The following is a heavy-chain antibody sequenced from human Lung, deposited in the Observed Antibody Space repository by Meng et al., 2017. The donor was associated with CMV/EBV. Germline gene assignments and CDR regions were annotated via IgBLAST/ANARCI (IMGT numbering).Heavy chain of an antibody. CDR2: ISYDGSIK. V-gene: IGHV3-30*03. Sequence: SCAVSGFTFKSYAMNWVRQAPGKGLQWVAVISYDGSIKYYEDSIKGRFTISRDNSKNTLFLQMDTLTHEDTAVYYCARGGPRGGQGTIINVHQWEYWXQGAXVTVSS. J-gene: IGHJ4*02. D-gene: IGHD3-10*01. CDR1: GFTFKSYA. CDR3: ARGGPRGGQGTIINVHQWEY.